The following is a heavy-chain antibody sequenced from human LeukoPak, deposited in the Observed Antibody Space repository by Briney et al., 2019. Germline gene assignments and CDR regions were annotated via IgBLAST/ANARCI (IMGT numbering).Heavy chain of an antibody. J-gene: IGHJ4*02. D-gene: IGHD1-26*01. V-gene: IGHV3-23*01. CDR2: ISGSGGST. Sequence: GGSLRLSCAASGFTFSSYAMSWVRQAPGKGLEGVSAISGSGGSTYYADSVKGPFTISRDNSKNTLYLQMNSLRAEDTAVYYCAKPPSRSYYDWDYWGQGTLVTVSS. CDR1: GFTFSSYA. CDR3: AKPPSRSYYDWDY.